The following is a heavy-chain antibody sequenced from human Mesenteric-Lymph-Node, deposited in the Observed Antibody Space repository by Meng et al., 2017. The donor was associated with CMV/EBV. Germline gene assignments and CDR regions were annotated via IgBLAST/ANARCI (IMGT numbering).Heavy chain of an antibody. CDR2: ISSSSSTI. Sequence: GGSLRLSCAASGFTFSSYSMNWVRQAPGKGLEWVSYISSSSSTIYYADSVKGRFTISRDNAKNSLYLQMNSLRAEDTAVYYCARSVYYCSSTSCYQDDAFDIWGQGTMVTVSS. J-gene: IGHJ3*02. CDR3: ARSVYYCSSTSCYQDDAFDI. V-gene: IGHV3-48*04. D-gene: IGHD2-2*01. CDR1: GFTFSSYS.